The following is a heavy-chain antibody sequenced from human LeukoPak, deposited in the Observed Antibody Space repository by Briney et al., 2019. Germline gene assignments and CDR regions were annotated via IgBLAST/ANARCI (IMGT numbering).Heavy chain of an antibody. D-gene: IGHD6-19*01. CDR3: AKSGGYTGGWYNC. J-gene: IGHJ4*02. CDR2: ISDSGGST. V-gene: IGHV3-23*01. CDR1: GFTFSSYA. Sequence: GGSLRLSCAASGFTFSSYAMSWVRQAPGKGLEWVSYISDSGGSTYYADSVKGQFTISRDNSKNTLYLQMNSLRAEDTALYYCAKSGGYTGGWYNCWGQGTLVTVSS.